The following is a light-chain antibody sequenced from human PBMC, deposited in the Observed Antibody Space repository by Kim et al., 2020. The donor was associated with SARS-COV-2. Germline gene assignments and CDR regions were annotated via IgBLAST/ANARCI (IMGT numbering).Light chain of an antibody. CDR3: PSYAGSMTWV. J-gene: IGLJ3*02. CDR1: SSTVGADHL. CDR2: DRS. V-gene: IGLV2-23*01. Sequence: GLSFPISCTWTSSTVGADHLFSWSHQRPGTAPKLLIYDRSKRPSGVPDRFSGSKSGTAASLAISGLQAEDEADYYCPSYAGSMTWVFGGGTQLTVL.